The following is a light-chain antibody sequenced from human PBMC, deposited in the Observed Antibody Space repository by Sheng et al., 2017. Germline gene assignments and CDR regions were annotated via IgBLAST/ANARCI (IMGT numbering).Light chain of an antibody. Sequence: ILMTQSPSSLSASVGDRVTVTCRASQSISSYLNWYQQKPGKAPKLLIYGATNLQSGVPSRFSGTGSGTDFTLTISSLQPEDFATYYCQQYYFTPPWTFGRGTKVE. CDR3: QQYYFTPPWT. J-gene: IGKJ1*01. CDR2: GAT. CDR1: QSISSY. V-gene: IGKV1-39*01.